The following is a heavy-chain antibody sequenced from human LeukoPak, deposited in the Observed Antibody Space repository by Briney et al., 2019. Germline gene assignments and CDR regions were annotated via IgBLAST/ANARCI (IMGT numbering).Heavy chain of an antibody. CDR3: ARDGVLYCSGGSCYPHFDY. Sequence: SETLSLTCAVYGGSFSGHYWSWIRQPPGKGLEWIGEINHSGSTNYNPSLKSRVTISVDTSKNQFSLKLSSVTAADTAVYYCARDGVLYCSGGSCYPHFDYWGQGTLVTVSS. J-gene: IGHJ4*02. CDR1: GGSFSGHY. V-gene: IGHV4-34*01. D-gene: IGHD2-15*01. CDR2: INHSGST.